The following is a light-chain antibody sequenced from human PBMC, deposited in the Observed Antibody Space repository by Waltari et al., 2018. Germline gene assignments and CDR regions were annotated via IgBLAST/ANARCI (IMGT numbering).Light chain of an antibody. Sequence: SYELTQPPPVSVSSGQTAIITCSGDKLGDKYVCWYQQKPGQSPVLIIYEDTMRPSRIPGRFSGSNSGNTATLTISGTQTLDEADYYCQVWDGITSTGVFGGGTRLTVL. J-gene: IGLJ3*02. CDR3: QVWDGITSTGV. CDR2: EDT. CDR1: KLGDKY. V-gene: IGLV3-1*01.